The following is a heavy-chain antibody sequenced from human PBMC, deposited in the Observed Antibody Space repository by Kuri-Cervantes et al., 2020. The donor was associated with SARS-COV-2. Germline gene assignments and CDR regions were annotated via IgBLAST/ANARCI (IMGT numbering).Heavy chain of an antibody. J-gene: IGHJ6*03. CDR1: GYSFTSYW. CDR3: ARTRPGQLVRGARYMDV. Sequence: KVSCKGSGYSFTSYWISWVRQMPGKGLEWMGRIDPSDSYTNYSPSFQGHVTISADKSISTAYLQWSSLKASDTAVYYCARTRPGQLVRGARYMDVWGKGTTVTVSS. D-gene: IGHD6-6*01. V-gene: IGHV5-10-1*01. CDR2: IDPSDSYT.